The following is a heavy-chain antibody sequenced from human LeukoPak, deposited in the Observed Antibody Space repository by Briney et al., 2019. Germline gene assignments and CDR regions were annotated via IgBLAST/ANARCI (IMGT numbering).Heavy chain of an antibody. V-gene: IGHV6-1*01. J-gene: IGHJ4*02. CDR1: GDSVSSINGA. CDR3: ARDLGNTGWYAFDY. Sequence: RSQTLSLTCAISGDSVSSINGAWNWVRQSPARGLEWLGRTYYRSKWYDEYAESMRGRITINPDTSMNQYSLHLLSVTPGDTAVYYCARDLGNTGWYAFDYWGQGILVTVSP. CDR2: TYYRSKWYD. D-gene: IGHD6-19*01.